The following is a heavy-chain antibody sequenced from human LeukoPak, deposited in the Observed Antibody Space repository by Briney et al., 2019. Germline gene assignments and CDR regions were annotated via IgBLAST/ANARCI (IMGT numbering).Heavy chain of an antibody. D-gene: IGHD3-9*01. Sequence: ASVKVSCKASGYNFSNYGISWVRQAPGQGLEWMGWISGYNGNTKYAQKLQGRVTMTADTSTSTAYMELRSLRSDDTAVYYCARMAYDTLTGYFQPNWFDPWGQGTLVTVSS. CDR2: ISGYNGNT. CDR3: ARMAYDTLTGYFQPNWFDP. J-gene: IGHJ5*02. V-gene: IGHV1-18*01. CDR1: GYNFSNYG.